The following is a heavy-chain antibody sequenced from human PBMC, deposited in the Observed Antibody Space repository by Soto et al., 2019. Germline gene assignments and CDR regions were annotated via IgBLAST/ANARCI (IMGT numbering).Heavy chain of an antibody. D-gene: IGHD1-26*01. V-gene: IGHV3-23*01. CDR3: AKASAPGGTYFPLWF. J-gene: IGHJ4*02. CDR2: ISGSGGST. Sequence: GGSLRLSCAASGFTFSSYGMSWVRQAPGKGLEWVSSISGSGGSTYYADSVKGRFTISRDNSKNTLYLQINSLRAEDTAVYYCAKASAPGGTYFPLWFWGQGTLVTVSS. CDR1: GFTFSSYG.